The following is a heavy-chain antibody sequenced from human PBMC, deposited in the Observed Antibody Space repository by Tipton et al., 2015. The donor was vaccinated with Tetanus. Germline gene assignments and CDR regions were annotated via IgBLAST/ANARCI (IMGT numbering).Heavy chain of an antibody. CDR3: ATGRTLDY. D-gene: IGHD1-26*01. Sequence: GSLRLSCAASGFTFSSYWMSWVRQAPGKGLEWLSSLSSTSSYIYYADSVKGRFTVSRDNAKNSLSLQMKSLGDEDTAVYYCATGRTLDYWGQGTRVTVST. J-gene: IGHJ4*02. CDR1: GFTFSSYW. CDR2: LSSTSSYI. V-gene: IGHV3-21*01.